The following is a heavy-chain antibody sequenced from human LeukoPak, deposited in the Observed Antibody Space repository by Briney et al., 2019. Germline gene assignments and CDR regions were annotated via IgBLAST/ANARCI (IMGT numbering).Heavy chain of an antibody. CDR2: IYSGGST. J-gene: IGHJ4*02. D-gene: IGHD1-1*01. Sequence: GGSLRLSCAASGFTVSSNYMSWVRQAPGKGLEWVSVIYSGGSTYYADSVKGRFTISRDNSKNTLYLQINSLRAEDTAVYYCARVPTGGYYFDYWGQGTLVTVSS. CDR3: ARVPTGGYYFDY. CDR1: GFTVSSNY. V-gene: IGHV3-66*01.